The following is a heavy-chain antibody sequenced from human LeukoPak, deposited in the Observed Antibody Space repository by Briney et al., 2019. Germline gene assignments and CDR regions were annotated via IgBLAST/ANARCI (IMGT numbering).Heavy chain of an antibody. J-gene: IGHJ4*02. CDR3: ARISY. D-gene: IGHD2-15*01. CDR1: GFTFSTSW. V-gene: IGHV3-7*01. CDR2: IKQDGSEK. Sequence: GGSLRLSCAASGFTFSTSWMTWVRQAPGKGLEWVANIKQDGSEKYYVDSVKGRFAVSRDNAKNSLYLQMNSLRAEDTAVYYCARISYWGQGTLVTVSS.